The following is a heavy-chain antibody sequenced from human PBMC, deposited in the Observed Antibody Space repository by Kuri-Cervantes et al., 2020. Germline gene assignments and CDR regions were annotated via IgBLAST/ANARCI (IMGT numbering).Heavy chain of an antibody. V-gene: IGHV2-26*01. CDR2: IFSNDEK. J-gene: IGHJ5*02. CDR1: GFSLSTSGMG. Sequence: SGPTLVKPTQTLTLTCTFSGFSLSTSGMGVSWIRQPPGKALEWLAHIFSNDEKSYSTSLKSRLTISKDTSKSQVVLTMTNMDPVDTATYYCARIPRGYYDSSGYLNWFDPWGQGTLVTVSS. CDR3: ARIPRGYYDSSGYLNWFDP. D-gene: IGHD3-22*01.